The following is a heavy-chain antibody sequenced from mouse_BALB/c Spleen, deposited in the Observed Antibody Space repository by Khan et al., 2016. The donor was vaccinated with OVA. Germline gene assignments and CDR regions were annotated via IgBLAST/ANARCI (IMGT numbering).Heavy chain of an antibody. CDR3: TRRGAARATGDYFDY. J-gene: IGHJ2*01. V-gene: IGHV1-63*02. D-gene: IGHD3-1*01. CDR1: GYTFTNYW. Sequence: QVQLKQSGAELVRPGTSVKMSCKAAGYTFTNYWIGWVKQRPGHGLEWIGDTYPGGGYTNYNEKFKGKATLTADTSSSTAYMQLSGLTSEDSAIYYCTRRGAARATGDYFDYWGQGTTLTVSS. CDR2: TYPGGGYT.